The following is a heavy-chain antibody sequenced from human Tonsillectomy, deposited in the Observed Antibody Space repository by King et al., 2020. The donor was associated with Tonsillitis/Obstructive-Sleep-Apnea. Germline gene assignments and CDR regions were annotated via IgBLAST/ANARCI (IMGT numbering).Heavy chain of an antibody. V-gene: IGHV5-10-1*01. D-gene: IGHD6-6*01. CDR1: GYSFTSYW. CDR3: ARQSIAARSFDY. Sequence: VQLVESGAEVKKPGESLRISCKGSGYSFTSYWISWVRQMPGKGLEWMGRIDPSDSFTNYSPSFQGHVTISADKSISTSYLQWSSLKASDTAMYYCARQSIAARSFDYWGQGTLVTVSS. CDR2: IDPSDSFT. J-gene: IGHJ4*02.